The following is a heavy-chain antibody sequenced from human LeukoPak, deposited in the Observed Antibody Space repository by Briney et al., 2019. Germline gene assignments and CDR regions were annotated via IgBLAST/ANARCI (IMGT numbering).Heavy chain of an antibody. CDR1: GFTFSSYS. D-gene: IGHD1-14*01. CDR2: ISSSSSYI. V-gene: IGHV3-21*01. J-gene: IGHJ5*02. Sequence: GGSLRLXCAASGFTFSSYSMNWVRQAPGKGLEWVSSISSSSSYIYYADSVKGRFTISRDNAKNSLYLQMNSLRAEDTAVYYCARDPDVGWNWFDPWGQGTLVTVSS. CDR3: ARDPDVGWNWFDP.